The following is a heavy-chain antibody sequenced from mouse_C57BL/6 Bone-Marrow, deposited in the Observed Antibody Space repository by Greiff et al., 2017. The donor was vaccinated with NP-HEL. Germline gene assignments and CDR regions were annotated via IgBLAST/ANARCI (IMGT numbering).Heavy chain of an antibody. CDR1: GFTFSSYG. D-gene: IGHD1-1*01. J-gene: IGHJ2*01. CDR3: ARQGVVYGSSFNFDY. V-gene: IGHV5-6*01. CDR2: ISSGGSYT. Sequence: EVQGVVESGGDLVKPGGSLKLSCAASGFTFSSYGMSWVRQTPDKRLEWVATISSGGSYTYYPDSVKGRFTISRDNAKNTLYLQMSSLKSEDTAMYYCARQGVVYGSSFNFDYWGQGTTLTVSS.